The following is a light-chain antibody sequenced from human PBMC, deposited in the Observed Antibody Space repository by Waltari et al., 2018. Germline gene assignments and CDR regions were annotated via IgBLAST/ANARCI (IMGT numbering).Light chain of an antibody. Sequence: EIVMTQSPATLSVSPGEGATLSCRASQSISSNLAWYQQKPGQTLRLLLYGASTRAGGVPARFSGSASGTEFTLTISSLQSEDFAVYYCQQYHNWPPWTFGQGTKVEI. CDR1: QSISSN. CDR2: GAS. J-gene: IGKJ1*01. CDR3: QQYHNWPPWT. V-gene: IGKV3-15*01.